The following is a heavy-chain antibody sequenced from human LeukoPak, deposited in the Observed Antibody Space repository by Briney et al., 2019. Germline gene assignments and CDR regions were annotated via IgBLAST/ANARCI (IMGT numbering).Heavy chain of an antibody. CDR1: GFTFSSYA. V-gene: IGHV3-30-3*01. CDR3: ARDRPDRIAVAARRLDY. Sequence: GGSLRLSCAASGFTFSSYAMHWVRQAPGKGLEWVAVISYDGSNKYYADSVKGRFTISRDNSKNTLYLQMNSLRADDTAVYYCARDRPDRIAVAARRLDYWGQGTLVTVSS. D-gene: IGHD6-19*01. CDR2: ISYDGSNK. J-gene: IGHJ4*02.